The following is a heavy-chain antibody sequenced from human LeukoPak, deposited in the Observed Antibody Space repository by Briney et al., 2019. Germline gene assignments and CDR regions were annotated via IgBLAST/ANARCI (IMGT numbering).Heavy chain of an antibody. Sequence: PSETPSLTCAVYGGSFSGFYWSWIRQPQGKGLEWIGEIHYSGNTNYNPSLRSRVTISLDTPNNQFSLRLSSVTAADTAVYYCARGGVGRVDYWGQGSLVTVSS. D-gene: IGHD1-14*01. CDR3: ARGGVGRVDY. CDR2: IHYSGNT. J-gene: IGHJ4*02. CDR1: GGSFSGFY. V-gene: IGHV4-34*01.